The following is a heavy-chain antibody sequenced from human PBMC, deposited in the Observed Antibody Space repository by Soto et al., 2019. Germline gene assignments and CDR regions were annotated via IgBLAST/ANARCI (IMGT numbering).Heavy chain of an antibody. V-gene: IGHV1-69*01. CDR2: VIPIFGTA. Sequence: QVQLVQSGAEVKKPGSSVKVSCKASGGTFSSYAISWLRQAPGQGLEWMGGVIPIFGTANYAQKFQGRITITADESTSTAYMELSSLRSEDTAVYYYAMGHLGQLVPFDYWGQGTLVTVSS. D-gene: IGHD6-6*01. CDR3: AMGHLGQLVPFDY. J-gene: IGHJ4*02. CDR1: GGTFSSYA.